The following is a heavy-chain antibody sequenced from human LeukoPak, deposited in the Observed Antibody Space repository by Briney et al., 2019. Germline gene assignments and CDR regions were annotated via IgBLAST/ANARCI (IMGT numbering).Heavy chain of an antibody. J-gene: IGHJ4*02. V-gene: IGHV3-21*04. CDR1: GFAFNTYS. CDR2: IFSSSTYI. CDR3: ARDSTMVRGVIGY. D-gene: IGHD3-10*01. Sequence: GGSLRLSCAASGFAFNTYSMNWVRQAPGKGLEWVSFIFSSSTYIYYTDSVKGRFTISRDNAKNSLYLQMNSLRAEDTAVYYCARDSTMVRGVIGYWGQGTLVTVSS.